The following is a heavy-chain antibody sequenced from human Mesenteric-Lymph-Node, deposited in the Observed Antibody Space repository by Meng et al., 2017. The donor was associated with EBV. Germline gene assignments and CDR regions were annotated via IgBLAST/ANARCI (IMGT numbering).Heavy chain of an antibody. CDR1: GYTLTDYA. V-gene: IGHV1-3*01. Sequence: QFQLVQSGAEVKKPGASMKVSCQASGYTLTDYAIHWVRQAPGQRLEWMGWINAGNGNTKYSQKFQGRVTITRDTSASTAYMELSSLRSEDTAVYYCARSQSNYFDYWGQGTLVTVFS. CDR2: INAGNGNT. J-gene: IGHJ4*02. CDR3: ARSQSNYFDY.